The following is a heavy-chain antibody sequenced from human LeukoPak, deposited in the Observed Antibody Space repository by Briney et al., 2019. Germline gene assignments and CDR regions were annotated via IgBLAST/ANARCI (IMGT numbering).Heavy chain of an antibody. V-gene: IGHV3-23*01. D-gene: IGHD3-3*01. CDR1: GFTFTTHV. CDR3: AKGPNFWLTPIAFPI. J-gene: IGHJ3*02. CDR2: VTGSGGST. Sequence: GGSLRLFCAASGFTFTTHVMSWVPQAPGEGLEWGSGVTGSGGSTNYAHSAKGRFTTSRDNSKNTVSLQMNSLRAEDTAVYYCAKGPNFWLTPIAFPIWGQGTMVTASS.